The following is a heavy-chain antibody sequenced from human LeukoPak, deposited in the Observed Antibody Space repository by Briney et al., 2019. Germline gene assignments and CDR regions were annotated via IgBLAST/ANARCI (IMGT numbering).Heavy chain of an antibody. D-gene: IGHD3-22*01. CDR2: ISWISGSI. CDR3: AKETTRDYYDSSGYLDY. J-gene: IGHJ4*02. CDR1: GFTFDDYA. V-gene: IGHV3-9*03. Sequence: GGSLRLSCAASGFTFDDYAMHWVRQAPGKGLEWVSGISWISGSIGYADSVKGRFTISRDNAKNSLYLQMNSLRAEDMALYYCAKETTRDYYDSSGYLDYWGQGTLVTVSS.